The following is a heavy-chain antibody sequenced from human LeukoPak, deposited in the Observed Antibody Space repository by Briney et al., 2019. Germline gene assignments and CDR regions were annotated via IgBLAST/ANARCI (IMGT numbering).Heavy chain of an antibody. CDR2: ISWNSGGI. Sequence: GGSLRLSCAASGFTFDDYAMHWVRQAPGKGLEWVSGISWNSGGIDYADSVKGRFTISRDNAKNSLYLQMNSLRAEDTAVYYCATHGYNQDYYLDYWGQGTLVTVSS. D-gene: IGHD5-24*01. J-gene: IGHJ4*02. CDR1: GFTFDDYA. CDR3: ATHGYNQDYYLDY. V-gene: IGHV3-9*01.